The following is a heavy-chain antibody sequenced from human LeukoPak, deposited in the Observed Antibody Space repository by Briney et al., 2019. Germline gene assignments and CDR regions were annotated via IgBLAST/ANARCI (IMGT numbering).Heavy chain of an antibody. CDR3: TREYCSSTSCYNY. J-gene: IGHJ4*02. CDR1: GFTFSGSA. CDR2: IRSKANSYAT. V-gene: IGHV3-73*01. Sequence: GGSLRLSCAASGFTFSGSAMHWVRQASGKGLEWVGRIRSKANSYATAYAASVRGRFTICRDDSKNTAYLQMNSLKTEDTAVYYCTREYCSSTSCYNYWGQGTLVTVSS. D-gene: IGHD2-2*02.